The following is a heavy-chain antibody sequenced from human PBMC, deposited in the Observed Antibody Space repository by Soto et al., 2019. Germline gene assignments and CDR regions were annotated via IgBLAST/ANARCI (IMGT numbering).Heavy chain of an antibody. Sequence: PSETLSLTCTVSGGSISTYYWNWIRQPPGKGLEWIGYIYYGGSANYNPSLKSRVTISVDTSKKRFSLKLSSVTAADTAVYYCARGGHCTNGVCSALDYWGQGTLVTVSS. CDR2: IYYGGSA. J-gene: IGHJ4*02. V-gene: IGHV4-59*08. D-gene: IGHD2-8*01. CDR3: ARGGHCTNGVCSALDY. CDR1: GGSISTYY.